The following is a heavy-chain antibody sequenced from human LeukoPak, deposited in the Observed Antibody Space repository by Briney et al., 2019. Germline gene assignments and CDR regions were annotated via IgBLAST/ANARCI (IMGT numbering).Heavy chain of an antibody. CDR2: ISGSGNGT. J-gene: IGHJ5*01. CDR1: GFTFRTYA. V-gene: IGHV3-23*01. Sequence: GGSLRLSCTASGFTFRTYAMNWVRQAPGKGLEWLSGISGSGNGTYYADSVKGRFTISRDNSKNMVYLQMNSLTVEDAATYYCAKRTMSALDSWGQGTLLIVSS. CDR3: AKRTMSALDS. D-gene: IGHD5-24*01.